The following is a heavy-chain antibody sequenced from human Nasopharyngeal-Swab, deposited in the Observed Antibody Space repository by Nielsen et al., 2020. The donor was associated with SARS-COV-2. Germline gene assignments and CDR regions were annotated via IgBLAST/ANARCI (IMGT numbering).Heavy chain of an antibody. V-gene: IGHV3-33*06. Sequence: VRQAKGKGLEWVAVIWYDGSNKYYADSVKGRFTISRDNSKNTLYLQMNSLRAEDTAVYYCAKDPGIAAAGAFWYFDYWGQGTLVTVSS. D-gene: IGHD6-13*01. J-gene: IGHJ4*02. CDR3: AKDPGIAAAGAFWYFDY. CDR2: IWYDGSNK.